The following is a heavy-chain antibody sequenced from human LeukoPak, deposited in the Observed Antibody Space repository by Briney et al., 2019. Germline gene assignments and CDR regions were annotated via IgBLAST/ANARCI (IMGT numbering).Heavy chain of an antibody. V-gene: IGHV4-34*01. CDR2: INHSGYT. CDR1: GGSFSSYY. Sequence: SETLSFTCAAFGGSFSSYYWSWIRQPPGKGLEWIGEINHSGYTSYNPSLKSRVTLSVDTSKHQFSLKLTSVTAADTAVYYCARCCLQRDGDNGGGDYWGQGTLVTVSS. J-gene: IGHJ4*02. CDR3: ARCCLQRDGDNGGGDY. D-gene: IGHD4-17*01.